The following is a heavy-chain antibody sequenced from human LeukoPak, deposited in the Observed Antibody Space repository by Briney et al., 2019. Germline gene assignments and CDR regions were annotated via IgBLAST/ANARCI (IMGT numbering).Heavy chain of an antibody. J-gene: IGHJ5*02. Sequence: QPGGPLRLSCAASGFTFSSYVMSWVRQAPGKGLEWVTAISGSGGSTYYADSVGGRFTVSRDNSKNTMYLQVNSLRAEDTAVYYCTREGMGTTFSAWFDPWGQGTLVTVSS. CDR1: GFTFSSYV. V-gene: IGHV3-23*01. CDR2: ISGSGGST. CDR3: TREGMGTTFSAWFDP. D-gene: IGHD1-7*01.